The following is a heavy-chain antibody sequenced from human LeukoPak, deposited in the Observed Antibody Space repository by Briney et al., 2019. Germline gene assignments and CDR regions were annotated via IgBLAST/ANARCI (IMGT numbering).Heavy chain of an antibody. CDR1: GFTFSTYA. J-gene: IGHJ6*03. Sequence: GGSLRLSCAASGFTFSTYAMSWVRQAPGKGLEWVSLIGGSDGRTRYADSVKGRFTISRDNSKITLYLEMNSLRAEDTAVYYCAKDSSSYDWGYMDVWGKGTTVTISS. V-gene: IGHV3-23*01. CDR2: IGGSDGRT. CDR3: AKDSSSYDWGYMDV. D-gene: IGHD3-22*01.